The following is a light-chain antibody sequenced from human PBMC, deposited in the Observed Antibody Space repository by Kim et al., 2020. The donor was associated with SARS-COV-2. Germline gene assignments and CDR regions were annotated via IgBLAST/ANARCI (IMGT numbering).Light chain of an antibody. V-gene: IGKV1-5*03. CDR3: QQYNSYCT. CDR2: KAS. CDR1: QSISSW. J-gene: IGKJ1*01. Sequence: SASVGDRVPITCRASQSISSWLAWYQQKPGKAPKLLIYKASSLESGVPSRFSGSGSGTEFTLTISSLQPDDFATYYCQQYNSYCTFGQGTKVDIK.